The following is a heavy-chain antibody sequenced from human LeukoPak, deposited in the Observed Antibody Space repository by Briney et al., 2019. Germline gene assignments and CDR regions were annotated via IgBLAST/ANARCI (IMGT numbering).Heavy chain of an antibody. J-gene: IGHJ4*02. V-gene: IGHV4-59*12. CDR1: GGSISSYY. D-gene: IGHD3-10*01. Sequence: SETLSLTCTVSGGSISSYYWSWIRQPPGKGLEWIGYIYYSGSTNYNPSLKSRVTMSVDTSKNQFSLKLSSVTAADTAVYYCARGFGVNFDYWGQGTLVTVSS. CDR3: ARGFGVNFDY. CDR2: IYYSGST.